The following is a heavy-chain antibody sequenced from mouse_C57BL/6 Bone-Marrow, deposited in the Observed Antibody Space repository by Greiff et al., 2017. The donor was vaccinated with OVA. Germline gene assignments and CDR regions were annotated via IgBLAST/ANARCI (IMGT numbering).Heavy chain of an antibody. D-gene: IGHD2-1*01. CDR2: IDPSDSYT. CDR1: GYTFTSYW. CDR3: ASENYGNFSWFAY. J-gene: IGHJ3*01. Sequence: QVQLQQPGAELVMPGASVKLSCKASGYTFTSYWMHWVKQRPGQGLEWIGEIDPSDSYTNYNQKFKGKSTLTVDKSSSTGYMQLSSLTSEDSAVYYCASENYGNFSWFAYWGQGTLVTVSA. V-gene: IGHV1-69*01.